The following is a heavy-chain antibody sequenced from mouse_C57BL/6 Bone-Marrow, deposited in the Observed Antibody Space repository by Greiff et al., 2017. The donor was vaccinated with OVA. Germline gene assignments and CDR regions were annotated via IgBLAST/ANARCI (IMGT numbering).Heavy chain of an antibody. D-gene: IGHD4-1*01. CDR2: IYPGDGDT. CDR1: GYAFSSYW. Sequence: VQLQQSGAELVKPGASVKISCKASGYAFSSYWMNWVKQRPGKGLEWIGQIYPGDGDTNYNGKFKGKATLTADKSSSTAYMQLSSLTSEDSAVYFCAQTGRGEFFDYWGQGTTLTVSS. CDR3: AQTGRGEFFDY. V-gene: IGHV1-80*01. J-gene: IGHJ2*01.